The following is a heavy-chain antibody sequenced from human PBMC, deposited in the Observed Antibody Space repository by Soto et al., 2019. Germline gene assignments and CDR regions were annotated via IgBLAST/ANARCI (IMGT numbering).Heavy chain of an antibody. Sequence: SETLSLTCTVSGGSIRSSTYYWGWIRQPPGKGLEWIGSIYYSGSTHYNTSLKSRVTMSVDTSTNQFSLKLNSVTAADTAVYYCTRHEGGAAADRPLDYWGQGTLVTVSA. J-gene: IGHJ4*02. V-gene: IGHV4-39*01. D-gene: IGHD6-13*01. CDR1: GGSIRSSTYY. CDR2: IYYSGST. CDR3: TRHEGGAAADRPLDY.